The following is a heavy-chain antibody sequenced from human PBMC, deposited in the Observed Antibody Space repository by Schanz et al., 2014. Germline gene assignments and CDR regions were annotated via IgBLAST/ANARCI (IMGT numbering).Heavy chain of an antibody. CDR2: INTNTGNP. Sequence: QVQLVQSGADVKKPGASVKVSCKASGYTFTSYAMNWVRQAPGQGLEWMGWINTNTGNPTYAQGFTGRFVFSLDTSVSTAYLQISSLKAEDTAVYYCARTLRYYYDSSGYSGPDAFDIWGQGTMVTVSS. CDR3: ARTLRYYYDSSGYSGPDAFDI. V-gene: IGHV7-4-1*02. J-gene: IGHJ3*02. CDR1: GYTFTSYA. D-gene: IGHD3-22*01.